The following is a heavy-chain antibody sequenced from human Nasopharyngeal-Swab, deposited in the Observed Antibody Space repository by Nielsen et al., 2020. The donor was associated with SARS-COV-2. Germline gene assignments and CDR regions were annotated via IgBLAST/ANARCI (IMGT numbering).Heavy chain of an antibody. V-gene: IGHV1-18*01. Sequence: VSVKVSCKASGYTFTSYGISWVRQAPGQGLEWMGWISAYNDNTNYAQKLQGRVTMTTDTSTSTAYMELRSLRSDDTAVYYCARAHLFGVVIYWFDPWGQGTLVTVSS. CDR3: ARAHLFGVVIYWFDP. CDR2: ISAYNDNT. D-gene: IGHD3-3*01. CDR1: GYTFTSYG. J-gene: IGHJ5*02.